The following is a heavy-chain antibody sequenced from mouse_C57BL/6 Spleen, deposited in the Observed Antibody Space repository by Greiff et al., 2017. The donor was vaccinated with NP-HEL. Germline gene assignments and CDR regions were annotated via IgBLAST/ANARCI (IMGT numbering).Heavy chain of an antibody. J-gene: IGHJ3*01. CDR1: GYTFTSYW. Sequence: VQLQQPGTELVKPGASVKLSCKASGYTFTSYWMHWVKQRPGQGLEWIGNINPSNGGTNYNEKFKSKATLTVDKSSSTAYMQLSSLTSEDSAVYYCAREGVIYYYGSSPAWFAYWGQGTLVTVSA. CDR3: AREGVIYYYGSSPAWFAY. CDR2: INPSNGGT. D-gene: IGHD1-1*01. V-gene: IGHV1-53*01.